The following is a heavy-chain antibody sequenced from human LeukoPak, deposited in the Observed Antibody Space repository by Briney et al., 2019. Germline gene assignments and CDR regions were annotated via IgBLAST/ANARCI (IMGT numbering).Heavy chain of an antibody. CDR3: AREGVQTTVDAFDI. Sequence: GGSLRLSCAASGFTLKIYPMHWFRQAPGKGLEWLSVISHDGSDKNNADSVKGRFIISRDNSKNTIYLQLNSLRPEDTAMYYCAREGVQTTVDAFDIWGLGTMVIVSS. CDR1: GFTLKIYP. D-gene: IGHD4-17*01. V-gene: IGHV3-30*04. J-gene: IGHJ3*02. CDR2: ISHDGSDK.